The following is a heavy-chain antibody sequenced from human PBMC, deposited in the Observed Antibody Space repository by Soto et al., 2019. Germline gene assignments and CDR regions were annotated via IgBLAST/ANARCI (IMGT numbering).Heavy chain of an antibody. J-gene: IGHJ6*02. D-gene: IGHD2-2*02. V-gene: IGHV3-30-3*01. CDR2: ISFDGNRR. CDR3: AREGAVTAVIGHYYYGMDV. CDR1: GFNFSKFD. Sequence: PGGSLRLSCAASGFNFSKFDMHWVRQAPGKELEWVAVISFDGNRRYYPDSVKGRFTISRDNSQNALYLQMNSLRAEDTAVYFCAREGAVTAVIGHYYYGMDVWGQGTTVTVSS.